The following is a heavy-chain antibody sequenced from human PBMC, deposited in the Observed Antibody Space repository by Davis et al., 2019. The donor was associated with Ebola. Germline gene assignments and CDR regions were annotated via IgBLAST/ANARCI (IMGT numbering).Heavy chain of an antibody. V-gene: IGHV4-61*01. CDR1: GGSVSSGSYY. CDR3: ARLAARKPYYYYYGMDV. CDR2: IYYSGST. Sequence: MPSETLSLTCTVSGGSVSSGSYYWSWIRQPPEKGLEWVGYIYYSGSTNCNPSLKSRVTISVDTSKNQFSLKLSSVTAADTAVYYCARLAARKPYYYYYGMDVWGQGTTVTVSS. D-gene: IGHD6-6*01. J-gene: IGHJ6*02.